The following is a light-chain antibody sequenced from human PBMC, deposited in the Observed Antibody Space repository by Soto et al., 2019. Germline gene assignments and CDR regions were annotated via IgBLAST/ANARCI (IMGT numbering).Light chain of an antibody. Sequence: QSVLTQPASVSGSPGQSITISCSGTSSDVGGYNFVSWYQVHPGKAPRLILYDVSSRPSGVSYRFSGSKSANTVSLNISRLQAGDEADYYCSSYTTTTSLVVFGGGTKLTVL. CDR1: SSDVGGYNF. CDR3: SSYTTTTSLVV. J-gene: IGLJ2*01. CDR2: DVS. V-gene: IGLV2-14*03.